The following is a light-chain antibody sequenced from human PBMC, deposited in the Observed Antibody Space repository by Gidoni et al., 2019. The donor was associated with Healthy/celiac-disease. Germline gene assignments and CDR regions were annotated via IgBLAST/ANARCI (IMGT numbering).Light chain of an antibody. CDR3: SSYTSSSTLEVV. V-gene: IGLV2-14*01. CDR2: EVS. CDR1: SSDVGGYNY. Sequence: QSALTQPASVSGSPGQSSTISCTGTSSDVGGYNYVSWYQQHTGKAPTLMIYEVSHRPSGVSNRFSGSKSGNTASLTISGLQAEDESDYYCSSYTSSSTLEVVFGGGTKLTVL. J-gene: IGLJ2*01.